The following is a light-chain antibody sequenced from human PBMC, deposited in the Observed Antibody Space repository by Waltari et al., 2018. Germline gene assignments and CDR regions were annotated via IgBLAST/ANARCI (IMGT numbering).Light chain of an antibody. CDR1: SRDVGRYNY. CDR3: NSYASNSNGL. J-gene: IGLJ2*01. V-gene: IGLV2-14*03. Sequence: QSALTQPASVSGSPGQSITISCTGTSRDVGRYNYSPWYQQPPGKAPKLLIYDVSNRPSGVPSRFSGSKSGNTASLTISGLQAADEAHYYCNSYASNSNGLFGGGTKLTIL. CDR2: DVS.